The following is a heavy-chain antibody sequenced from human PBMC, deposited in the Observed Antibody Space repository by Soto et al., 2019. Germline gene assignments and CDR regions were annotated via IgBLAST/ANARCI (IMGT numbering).Heavy chain of an antibody. Sequence: QVQLQESGPGLVKPSQTLSLTCTVSGGSISTGGYYWTWIRQHPGAGLEWIGYIYYSGSTYYNPSLKSRVTISVDTSKNQFSLKLSSVTAADTAVYYCARGLSVTLFNNWGQGTLVTVSS. D-gene: IGHD4-17*01. J-gene: IGHJ4*02. CDR1: GGSISTGGYY. CDR2: IYYSGST. CDR3: ARGLSVTLFNN. V-gene: IGHV4-31*03.